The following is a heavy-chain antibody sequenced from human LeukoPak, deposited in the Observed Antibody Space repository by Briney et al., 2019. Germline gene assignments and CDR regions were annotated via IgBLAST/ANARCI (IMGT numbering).Heavy chain of an antibody. D-gene: IGHD6-19*01. CDR3: ARDPSVAVAGTVDY. V-gene: IGHV3-21*01. CDR2: ISSSSSYM. J-gene: IGHJ4*02. Sequence: PGGSLRLSCADSGFTFSSYSMNWVRQAPGKGLEWVSSISSSSSYMYYADSVKGRFTISRDNAKNSLYLQMNSLRAEDTAVYYCARDPSVAVAGTVDYWGQGTLVTVSS. CDR1: GFTFSSYS.